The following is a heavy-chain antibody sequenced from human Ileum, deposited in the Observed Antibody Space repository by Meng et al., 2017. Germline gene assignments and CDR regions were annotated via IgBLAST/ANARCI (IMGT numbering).Heavy chain of an antibody. D-gene: IGHD1-26*01. CDR2: IFDTGPP. Sequence: VQLQESGPGLVKSSQTLSLTRTVSGGSIRSGDYYWSWIRQPPGKGLEWIGYIFDTGPPSYSPPLRSRLSISMDTSKNQFSLRLTSVSAADTAVYYCAASLDGNRFDPWGQGTLVTVSS. V-gene: IGHV4-30-4*01. CDR3: AASLDGNRFDP. J-gene: IGHJ5*02. CDR1: GGSIRSGDYY.